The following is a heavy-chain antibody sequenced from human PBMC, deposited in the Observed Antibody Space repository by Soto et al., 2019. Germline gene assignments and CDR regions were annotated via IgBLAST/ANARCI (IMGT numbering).Heavy chain of an antibody. V-gene: IGHV1-69-2*01. D-gene: IGHD3-10*01. CDR1: GYTFTDHY. Sequence: ASVKVSCKVSGYTFTDHYVHWVQQAPGKGLEWLGLVDPEESETIYAEKFQGRVTITAGTSTDTAYMELRSLRSEDTGVYYCAYGSGSYLHYFEYWGQGTLVTVSS. CDR3: AYGSGSYLHYFEY. CDR2: VDPEESET. J-gene: IGHJ4*02.